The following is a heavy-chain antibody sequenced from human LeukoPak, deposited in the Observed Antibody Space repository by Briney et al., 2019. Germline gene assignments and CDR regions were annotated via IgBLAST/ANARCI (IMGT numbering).Heavy chain of an antibody. D-gene: IGHD2-8*01. CDR3: ARGEKSWINGFDL. J-gene: IGHJ4*02. CDR1: GFTFSSHW. V-gene: IGHV3-74*01. Sequence: GGSLRLSCAASGFTFSSHWMHWVRQAPGKGLVWVSRINSDGSGTIYAGSVKGRFTISRDNAKNTLDLQMNSLRAEDTAVYYCARGEKSWINGFDLWGQGTLVTVSS. CDR2: INSDGSGT.